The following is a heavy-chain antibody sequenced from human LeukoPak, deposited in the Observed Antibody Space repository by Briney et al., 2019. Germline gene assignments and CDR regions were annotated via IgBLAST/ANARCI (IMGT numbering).Heavy chain of an antibody. CDR1: GVSVSDGRYY. CDR3: ATPYCSSISCLDVFNM. D-gene: IGHD2-2*01. J-gene: IGHJ3*02. Sequence: SETLSLTCNVSGVSVSDGRYYWTWIRQHPAKGLEWIGYKYYTGSAEYNPSLKSRLTISVDTSKNQFSLQLSSVTAADTATYYCATPYCSSISCLDVFNMWGQGTRVTVSS. V-gene: IGHV4-31*03. CDR2: KYYTGSA.